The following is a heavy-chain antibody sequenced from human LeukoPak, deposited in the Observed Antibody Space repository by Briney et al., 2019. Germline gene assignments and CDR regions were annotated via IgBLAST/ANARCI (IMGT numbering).Heavy chain of an antibody. CDR2: VYYTGST. Sequence: PSETLSLTCTVSGGSISSSGYYWGWIRQPPGKGLEWVGGVYYTGSTFYNPSLKSRVTTSVDTSKNHFSLNLSSVTAADTAVYYCARHRGRYYDSGSYYYFDYWGQGTLVTVSS. V-gene: IGHV4-39*02. J-gene: IGHJ4*02. CDR3: ARHRGRYYDSGSYYYFDY. D-gene: IGHD3-10*01. CDR1: GGSISSSGYY.